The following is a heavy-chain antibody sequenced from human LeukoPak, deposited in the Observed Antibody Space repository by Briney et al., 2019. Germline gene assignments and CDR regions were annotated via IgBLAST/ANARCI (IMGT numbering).Heavy chain of an antibody. Sequence: PSETLSLTCTVSGGSISSGGYYWSWIRQHPGKGLEWIGYIYYSGSTYYNPSLKSRVTISVDTSKNQFSLKLSSVTAADTAVYYCARSSSSSWYTPYYFDYWGQGTLVTVSS. CDR2: IYYSGST. J-gene: IGHJ4*02. CDR1: GGSISSGGYY. CDR3: ARSSSSSWYTPYYFDY. D-gene: IGHD6-13*01. V-gene: IGHV4-31*03.